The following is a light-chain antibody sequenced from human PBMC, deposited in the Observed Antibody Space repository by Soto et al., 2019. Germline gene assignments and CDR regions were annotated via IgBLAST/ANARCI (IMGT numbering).Light chain of an antibody. Sequence: EIVLTQSPGTLSLPPRERATLSCRASRSVSNNYLAWYQQKPGQAPRLLIYGASSRATGIPDRFSGSGSGTDFTLTISRLEPEDFALYYCQQSTCWPLTFAGGTKVDIK. CDR3: QQSTCWPLT. CDR2: GAS. CDR1: RSVSNNY. J-gene: IGKJ4*01. V-gene: IGKV3-20*01.